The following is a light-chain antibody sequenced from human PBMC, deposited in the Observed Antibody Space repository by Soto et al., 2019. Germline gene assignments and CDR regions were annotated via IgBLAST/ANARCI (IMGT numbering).Light chain of an antibody. CDR2: GNI. J-gene: IGLJ2*01. CDR1: SSNIGTSYD. V-gene: IGLV1-40*01. CDR3: QSHDTSLSGSI. Sequence: QSVLTQPPSVSGAPGQRVTISCTGSSSNIGTSYDVNWYQQLPGTAPKLLIYGNINRPSGVPDRFSSSKSGTSASLAISGLQAEDEADYYCQSHDTSLSGSIFGGGTKLTVL.